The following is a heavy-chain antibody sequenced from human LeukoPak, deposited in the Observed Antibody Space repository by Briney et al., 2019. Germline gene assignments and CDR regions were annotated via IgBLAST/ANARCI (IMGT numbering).Heavy chain of an antibody. CDR1: GGSISSYY. V-gene: IGHV4-59*01. J-gene: IGHJ4*02. Sequence: SETLSLTCTGSGGSISSYYLSWIRQPPGKGLEGIGYIYYSGSTNYNPSLKTRVTISVDTSKNHLSLKLSSVTAADTALYSCARRGWAATGTRPLDYWGQGTLVTVS. D-gene: IGHD6-13*01. CDR3: ARRGWAATGTRPLDY. CDR2: IYYSGST.